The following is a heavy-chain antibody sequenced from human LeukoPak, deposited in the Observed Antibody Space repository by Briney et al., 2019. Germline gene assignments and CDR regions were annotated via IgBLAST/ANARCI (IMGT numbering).Heavy chain of an antibody. CDR3: ARGVRWLQLSYFDY. J-gene: IGHJ4*02. CDR2: ICYSGST. D-gene: IGHD5-24*01. V-gene: IGHV4-31*03. CDR1: SGSISSGVYY. Sequence: PSQTLSLTCPVSSGSISSGVYYWSWLRQHPGKGLEWIGYICYSGSTYYNPSLKSRVTISVDTSKNQFSLKLSSVTAADTAVYYCARGVRWLQLSYFDYWGQGTLVTVSS.